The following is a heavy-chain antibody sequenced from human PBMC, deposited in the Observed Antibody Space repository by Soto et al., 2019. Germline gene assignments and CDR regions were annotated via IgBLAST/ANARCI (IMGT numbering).Heavy chain of an antibody. D-gene: IGHD3-9*01. V-gene: IGHV4-31*03. CDR2: IYYSGST. CDR3: ARVALYYDILTGYYTGTINYFDY. Sequence: SETLSLTCTVSGGSISSGGYYWSWIRQHPGKGLEWIGYIYYSGSTYYNPSLRSRVTISVDTSKNQFSLKLSSVTAADTAVYYCARVALYYDILTGYYTGTINYFDYWGQGTLVTVSS. CDR1: GGSISSGGYY. J-gene: IGHJ4*02.